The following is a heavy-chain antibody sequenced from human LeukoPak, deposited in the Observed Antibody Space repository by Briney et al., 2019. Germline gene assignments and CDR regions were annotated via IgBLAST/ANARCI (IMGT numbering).Heavy chain of an antibody. CDR1: GFTFSNYN. CDR3: ARDMTTVTLRPDPFDY. CDR2: ITSSGTYI. D-gene: IGHD4-17*01. V-gene: IGHV3-21*01. Sequence: PGGSLRLSCAASGFTFSNYNMNWVRQAPGKAMEWVSSITSSGTYIFYADSVKGRFTISRDNAKNSLYLQMNSLRAEDTAVYYCARDMTTVTLRPDPFDYWGQGTLVTVSS. J-gene: IGHJ4*02.